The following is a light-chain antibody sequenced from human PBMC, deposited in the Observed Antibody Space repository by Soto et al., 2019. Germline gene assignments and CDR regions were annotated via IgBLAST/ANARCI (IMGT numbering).Light chain of an antibody. CDR3: SSYTSSSAPYVV. CDR1: SSDVGGYNY. CDR2: DVS. V-gene: IGLV2-14*03. J-gene: IGLJ2*01. Sequence: QSVLTQPASVSGSPGQSISISCTGTSSDVGGYNYVSWYQHHPGKAPKLMIYDVSNRPSGVSNRFSGSKSGNTASLTISGLQAEDEADYYCSSYTSSSAPYVVFGVGTKLTVL.